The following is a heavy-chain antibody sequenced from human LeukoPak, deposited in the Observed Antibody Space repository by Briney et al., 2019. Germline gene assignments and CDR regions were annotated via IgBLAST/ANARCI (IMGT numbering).Heavy chain of an antibody. V-gene: IGHV1-24*01. CDR2: FDPEDGET. CDR1: GYTLTELS. D-gene: IGHD6-13*01. J-gene: IGHJ4*02. Sequence: GASVKVSCKVSGYTLTELSMHWVRQAPGKGLEWMGGFDPEDGETVYAQKFQGRVTMTEDTSTDTAYMELSSLRSEDTAVNYCATRSSSWSYYFDYWGQGTLVTVSS. CDR3: ATRSSSWSYYFDY.